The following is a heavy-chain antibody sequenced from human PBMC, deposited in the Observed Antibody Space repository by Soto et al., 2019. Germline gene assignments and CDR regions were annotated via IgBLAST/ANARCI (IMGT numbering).Heavy chain of an antibody. J-gene: IGHJ4*02. Sequence: QVQLVESGGGVVQPGRSLRLSCAASGFTFSSYAMHWVRQAPGKGLEWVAVISYDGSNKYYADSVKGRFTISRDNSKNTLYLQMNSLRAEDTAVYYCARVAFYCSGGSCNLNAPIDYWCQGTLVTVSS. CDR2: ISYDGSNK. CDR3: ARVAFYCSGGSCNLNAPIDY. D-gene: IGHD2-15*01. CDR1: GFTFSSYA. V-gene: IGHV3-30-3*01.